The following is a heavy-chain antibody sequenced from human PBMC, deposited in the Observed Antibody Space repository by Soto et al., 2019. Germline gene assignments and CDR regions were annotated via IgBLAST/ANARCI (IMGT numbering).Heavy chain of an antibody. CDR3: AISAKAAARQIFEAYYYGMDV. Sequence: ASVKVSCKAPGYTFTSYGISWVRQAPEQGVEWMGWISGYNGNTNYAQKFQGRVTMTTDTSTSTAYMELRSLRSDDTAVYYCAISAKAAARQIFEAYYYGMDVWGQGATVTVSS. CDR1: GYTFTSYG. D-gene: IGHD6-13*01. J-gene: IGHJ6*02. CDR2: ISGYNGNT. V-gene: IGHV1-18*01.